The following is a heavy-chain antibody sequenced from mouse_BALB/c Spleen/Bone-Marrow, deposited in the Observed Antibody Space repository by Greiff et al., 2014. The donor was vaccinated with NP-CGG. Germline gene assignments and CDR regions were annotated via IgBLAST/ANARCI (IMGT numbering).Heavy chain of an antibody. Sequence: DVKLVESGGGLVQPGGSMKLSCVVSGFTFSNYWMNWVRQSAEKGLEWVAEIRLKSNNYATHYAESVKGRFTISRDDSKSSVYLQMNNLRAEDTGIYYCTRAYYGTMDYWGQGTSVTVSS. V-gene: IGHV6-6*02. D-gene: IGHD2-10*01. CDR2: IRLKSNNYAT. CDR3: TRAYYGTMDY. CDR1: GFTFSNYW. J-gene: IGHJ4*01.